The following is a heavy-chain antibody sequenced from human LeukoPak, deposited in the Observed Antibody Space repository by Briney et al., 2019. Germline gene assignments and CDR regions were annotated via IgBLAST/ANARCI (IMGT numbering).Heavy chain of an antibody. CDR3: TTAAMVVVVITTWGAFDI. Sequence: GGSLRLSCAASGFTFSNAWMSWVRQAPGEGLEWVGRIKSKTDGGTTDYAAPVKGRFTISRDDSKNTLYLQMNSLKTEDTAVYYCTTAAMVVVVITTWGAFDIWGQGTMVTVSS. J-gene: IGHJ3*02. D-gene: IGHD3-22*01. CDR2: IKSKTDGGTT. V-gene: IGHV3-15*01. CDR1: GFTFSNAW.